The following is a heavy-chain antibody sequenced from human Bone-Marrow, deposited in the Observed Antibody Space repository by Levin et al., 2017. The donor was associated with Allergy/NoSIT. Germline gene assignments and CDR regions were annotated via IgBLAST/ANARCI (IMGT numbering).Heavy chain of an antibody. CDR1: GGSISSSSYY. CDR3: ARKITVTTWINWFDP. V-gene: IGHV4-39*01. D-gene: IGHD4-17*01. CDR2: IYYSGST. J-gene: IGHJ5*02. Sequence: SQTLSLTCTVSGGSISSSSYYWGWIRQPPGKGLEWIGSIYYSGSTYYNPSLKSRVTISVDTSKNQFSLKLSSVTAADTAVYYCARKITVTTWINWFDPWGQGTLVTVSS.